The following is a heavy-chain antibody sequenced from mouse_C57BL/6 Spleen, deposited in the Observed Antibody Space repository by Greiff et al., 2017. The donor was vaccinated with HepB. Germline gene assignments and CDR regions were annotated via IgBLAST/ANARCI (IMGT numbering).Heavy chain of an antibody. D-gene: IGHD2-2*01. J-gene: IGHJ2*01. Sequence: VQLQESGAELVRPGASVTLSCKASGYTFTDYEMHWVKQTPVHGLEWIGAIDPETGGTAYNQKFKGKAILTADKSSSTAYMELRSLTSEDSAVYYCTRWTMVTTYYFDYWGQGTTLTVSS. CDR2: IDPETGGT. CDR1: GYTFTDYE. V-gene: IGHV1-15*01. CDR3: TRWTMVTTYYFDY.